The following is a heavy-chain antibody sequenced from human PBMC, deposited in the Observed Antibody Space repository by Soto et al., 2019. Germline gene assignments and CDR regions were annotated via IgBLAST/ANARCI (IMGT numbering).Heavy chain of an antibody. V-gene: IGHV1-69*13. J-gene: IGHJ5*02. CDR3: ASLLGGYNWNYVRLGGWFDP. D-gene: IGHD1-7*01. Sequence: GASVKVSCKASGGTFSSYAISWVRQAPGQGLEWMGGIIPIFGTANYAQKFQGRVTITADESTSTAYMELSSLRSEDTAVYYCASLLGGYNWNYVRLGGWFDPWGQGTLVTVSS. CDR2: IIPIFGTA. CDR1: GGTFSSYA.